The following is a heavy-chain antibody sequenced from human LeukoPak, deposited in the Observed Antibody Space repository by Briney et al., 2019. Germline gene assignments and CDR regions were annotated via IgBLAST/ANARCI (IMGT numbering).Heavy chain of an antibody. Sequence: ASVKVSCKASGYTFTSYGISWVRQAPGQGLEWMGWIDPPSGVPHFAQKFQDAVTMTRDTSIATAYLGVHRLKPDDTAVYYCARSGFSTGFYLDFWGQGTLISVSS. CDR3: ARSGFSTGFYLDF. V-gene: IGHV1-2*02. D-gene: IGHD2-8*02. CDR1: GYTFTSYG. J-gene: IGHJ4*02. CDR2: IDPPSGVP.